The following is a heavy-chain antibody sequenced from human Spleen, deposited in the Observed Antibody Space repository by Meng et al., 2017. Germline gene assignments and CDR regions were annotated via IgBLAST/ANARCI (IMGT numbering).Heavy chain of an antibody. D-gene: IGHD3-22*01. J-gene: IGHJ4*02. Sequence: ASVKVSCKASGGTFSSYTISWVRQAPGHGLEWMGMINPSGGATSYARAFQGRVTMTRVTSTSTVYMELSSLRSEDAAVYYCARDLSGDSSNYWGQGPLVTVSS. CDR2: INPSGGAT. CDR1: GGTFSSYT. CDR3: ARDLSGDSSNY. V-gene: IGHV1-46*01.